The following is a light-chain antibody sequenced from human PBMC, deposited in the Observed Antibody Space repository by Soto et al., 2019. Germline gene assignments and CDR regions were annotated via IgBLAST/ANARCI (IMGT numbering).Light chain of an antibody. CDR1: QSVSSSY. Sequence: EIVLTQSPGTQSLSPGERATLSCRASQSVSSSYLAWYQQKPGQAPRLLIYGASSRATGIPDRFSGSGSGTDFTLTISRLEPEDFAVYYWQQYGSSPKTFGQGTKVEIK. CDR2: GAS. CDR3: QQYGSSPKT. J-gene: IGKJ1*01. V-gene: IGKV3-20*01.